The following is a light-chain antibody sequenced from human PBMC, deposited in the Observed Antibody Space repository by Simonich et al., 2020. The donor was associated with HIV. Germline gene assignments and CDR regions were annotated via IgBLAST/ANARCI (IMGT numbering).Light chain of an antibody. CDR3: QQYGSSPST. Sequence: EIVMTQSPATLSVSPGERATLSCRASQSVSSNLAWYQQKPGQAPRLLIYGASSRATVIPDRFSGSGSGTDFTLTISRLEPEDFAVYYCQQYGSSPSTFGQGTKVEIK. V-gene: IGKV3-20*01. CDR2: GAS. J-gene: IGKJ1*01. CDR1: QSVSSN.